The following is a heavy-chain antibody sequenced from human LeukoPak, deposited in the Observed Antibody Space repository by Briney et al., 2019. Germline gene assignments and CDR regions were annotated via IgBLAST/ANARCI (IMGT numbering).Heavy chain of an antibody. CDR1: GGSISSGSYY. V-gene: IGHV4-61*10. CDR3: ARDGDLKDGFYYYYYMDV. J-gene: IGHJ6*03. D-gene: IGHD5-24*01. Sequence: SETLSLTCTVSGGSISSGSYYWSWIRQPAGKGLEWIGYIYYSGSTNYNPSLKSRVTISVDTSKNQFSLKLSSVTAADTAVYYCARDGDLKDGFYYYYYMDVWGKGTTVTVSS. CDR2: IYYSGST.